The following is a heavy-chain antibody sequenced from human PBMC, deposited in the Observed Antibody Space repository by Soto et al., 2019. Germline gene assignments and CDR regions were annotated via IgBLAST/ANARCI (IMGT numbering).Heavy chain of an antibody. V-gene: IGHV4-59*01. CDR3: ARLTLHSLRFLEWLFND. D-gene: IGHD3-3*01. CDR2: IYYSGNT. J-gene: IGHJ4*02. CDR1: GGSISSYY. Sequence: QVQLQESGPGLVKPSETLSLTCTVSGGSISSYYWSWIRKPPGKGLEWIGYIYYSGNTNYNPSLKSRVTISVDTSKNQFCLKLSSVAAADTAVYYCARLTLHSLRFLEWLFNDWGQGTLVTVSS.